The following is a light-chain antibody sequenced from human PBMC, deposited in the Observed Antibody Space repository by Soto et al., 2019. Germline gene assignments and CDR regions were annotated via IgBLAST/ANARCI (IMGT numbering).Light chain of an antibody. Sequence: IQMTQSPSTLSASVGDRVTLPCPASQSISSWLAWYQQKPGKAHKLLIYAAYSLQSGVQSRFSGSGSGTDFTLTIRSLQPEDFATYYCKQSYSTPQTFGQGTKVDIK. J-gene: IGKJ1*01. CDR2: AAY. CDR1: QSISSW. V-gene: IGKV1-39*01. CDR3: KQSYSTPQT.